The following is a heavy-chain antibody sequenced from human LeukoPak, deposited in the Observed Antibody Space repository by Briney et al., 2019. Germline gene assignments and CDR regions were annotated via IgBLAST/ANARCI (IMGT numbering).Heavy chain of an antibody. CDR1: GGTFSTYA. D-gene: IGHD1-26*01. V-gene: IGHV1-69*01. Sequence: ASVKVSCKASGGTFSTYAVTWVRQAPGHGLDWMGGIVPLFTTAIYAQKFQGRVTITADESTSTAYMELSSLTSEDTAMYYCAFDGEWEPNGVAYWGQGTLVTVSS. J-gene: IGHJ4*02. CDR3: AFDGEWEPNGVAY. CDR2: IVPLFTTA.